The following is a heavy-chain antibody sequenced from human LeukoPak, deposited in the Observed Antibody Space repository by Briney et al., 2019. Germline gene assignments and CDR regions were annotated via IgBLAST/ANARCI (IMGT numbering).Heavy chain of an antibody. D-gene: IGHD5-18*01. CDR2: IYSGGIYNDGTT. J-gene: IGHJ3*01. CDR3: ARRELLGYSYGLRTFNF. V-gene: IGHV3-66*04. CDR1: GFTVSSNY. Sequence: GGSLRLSCAASGFTVSSNYMSWVRQAPGKGLEWVSVIYSGGIYNDGTTNYGDSVKGRFTISRDNSKNTLYLQMNSLRAEDTAVYYCARRELLGYSYGLRTFNFWGQGKTVTVSS.